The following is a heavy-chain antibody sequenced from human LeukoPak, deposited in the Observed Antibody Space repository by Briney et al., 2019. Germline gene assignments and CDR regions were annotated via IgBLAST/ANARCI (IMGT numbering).Heavy chain of an antibody. CDR3: ARVNAVTTDPYYYGMDV. Sequence: PGGSVRLSCAASGFTFSYYSMSWVRQAPGKGLEWVSSISSSSSYIYYADSVKGRFTISRDNAKNSLYLQMNSLRAEDTAVYYCARVNAVTTDPYYYGMDVWGQGTTVTVSS. D-gene: IGHD4-17*01. V-gene: IGHV3-21*01. J-gene: IGHJ6*02. CDR2: ISSSSSYI. CDR1: GFTFSYYS.